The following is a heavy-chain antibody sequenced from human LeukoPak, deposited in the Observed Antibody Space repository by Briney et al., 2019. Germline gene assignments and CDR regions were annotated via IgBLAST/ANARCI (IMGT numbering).Heavy chain of an antibody. D-gene: IGHD2-2*01. Sequence: GGSLRLSCAASGFTFSSYAMHWVRQAPGKGLEWVAVISYDGSNKYYADSVKGRFTISRDNSKNTLYLQMNSLRAEDTAVYYCARDRGWTVPAAYLDYWGQGTLVTVSP. V-gene: IGHV3-30*04. CDR3: ARDRGWTVPAAYLDY. CDR1: GFTFSSYA. J-gene: IGHJ4*02. CDR2: ISYDGSNK.